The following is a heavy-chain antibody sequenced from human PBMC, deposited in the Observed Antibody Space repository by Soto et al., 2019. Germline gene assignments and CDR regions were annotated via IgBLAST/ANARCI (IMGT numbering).Heavy chain of an antibody. Sequence: ASVKVSCKASGGTFSSYTISWVRQAPGQGLEWMGRIIPILGIANYAQKFQGRVTITADKSTSTAYLQMNSLKTEDTAVYYCTRYSSSWFLYYYGMDVWGQGTTVTVSS. J-gene: IGHJ6*02. CDR1: GGTFSSYT. V-gene: IGHV1-69*02. D-gene: IGHD6-13*01. CDR2: IIPILGIA. CDR3: TRYSSSWFLYYYGMDV.